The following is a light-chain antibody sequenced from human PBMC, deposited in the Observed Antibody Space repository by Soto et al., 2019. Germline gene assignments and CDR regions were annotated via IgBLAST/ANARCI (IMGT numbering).Light chain of an antibody. Sequence: EIVLTQSPGTLSLSPGERATLSCRASQSVNSNYLVWYQQKPGQAPRLLIYGASTRAAGITDRFSGSGSGTEFTLTISRLEPEDFAVYYCQHYDNSPIFGPGTKVDIK. V-gene: IGKV3-20*01. J-gene: IGKJ3*01. CDR2: GAS. CDR3: QHYDNSPI. CDR1: QSVNSNY.